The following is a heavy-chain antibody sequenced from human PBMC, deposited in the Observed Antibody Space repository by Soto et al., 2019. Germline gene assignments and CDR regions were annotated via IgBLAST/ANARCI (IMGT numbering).Heavy chain of an antibody. CDR1: GGSFSGDY. Sequence: SETLSLTCAVYGGSFSGDYWTWIRQPPETGLEWIGEINHSGSTNYNPSLKSRVTISVDTSKNQFSLKLTSVTAADTAVYYCARDKITGLFDYWGQGTLVTV. CDR3: ARDKITGLFDY. CDR2: INHSGST. V-gene: IGHV4-34*01. D-gene: IGHD2-8*02. J-gene: IGHJ4*02.